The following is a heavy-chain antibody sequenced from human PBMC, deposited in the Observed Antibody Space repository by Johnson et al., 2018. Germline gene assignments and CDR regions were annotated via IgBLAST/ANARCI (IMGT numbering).Heavy chain of an antibody. CDR3: AKDQWEPQISYAFDI. CDR2: ISYDGSNK. D-gene: IGHD1-26*01. CDR1: GFTFSSYG. Sequence: VQLVETGGGVVQPGRSLRLSCAASGFTFSSYGMHWVRQAPGKGLEWVAVISYDGSNKYYADSVKGRFIISRDNSKNTLYLQMNSLSAEDTAVYYCAKDQWEPQISYAFDIWGQGTMVTVSS. V-gene: IGHV3-30*18. J-gene: IGHJ3*02.